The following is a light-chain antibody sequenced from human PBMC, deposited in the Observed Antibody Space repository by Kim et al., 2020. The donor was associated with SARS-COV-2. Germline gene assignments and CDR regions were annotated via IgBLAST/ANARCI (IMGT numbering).Light chain of an antibody. CDR2: DAS. CDR3: QQRTNWPPMYT. V-gene: IGKV3-11*01. CDR1: QSVSNY. J-gene: IGKJ2*01. Sequence: SLVLRERATLSCRASQSVSNYLAWYQQRPGQAPRLLISDASNRATGIPARFSGSGSGTDFTLTISSLEPEDFAVYYCQQRTNWPPMYTFGQGTKLEIK.